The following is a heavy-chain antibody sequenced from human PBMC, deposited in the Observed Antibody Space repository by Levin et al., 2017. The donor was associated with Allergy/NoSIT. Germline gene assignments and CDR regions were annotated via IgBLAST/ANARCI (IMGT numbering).Heavy chain of an antibody. V-gene: IGHV3-23*01. D-gene: IGHD3-22*01. CDR1: GFTFSSYA. CDR3: AKSMGYYYDSSGYGLLDY. J-gene: IGHJ4*02. Sequence: GESLKISCAASGFTFSSYAMSWVRQAPGKGLEWVSAISGSGGSTYYADSVKGRFTISRDNSKNTLYLQMNSLRAEDTAVYYCAKSMGYYYDSSGYGLLDYWGQGTLVTVSS. CDR2: ISGSGGST.